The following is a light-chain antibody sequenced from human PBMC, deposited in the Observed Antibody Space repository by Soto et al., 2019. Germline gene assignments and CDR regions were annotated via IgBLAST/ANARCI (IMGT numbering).Light chain of an antibody. CDR1: SSKIGSNY. CDR2: RNN. V-gene: IGLV1-47*01. Sequence: SVLAQPPSASGAPRQRGTISFSGSSSKIGSNYVYWYQQLPGTAPKLLIYRNNQRPSGVPDRFSGSKSGTSASLAISGLRSEDEADYYCAAWDDSLSGHYVFGTGTKVTVL. J-gene: IGLJ1*01. CDR3: AAWDDSLSGHYV.